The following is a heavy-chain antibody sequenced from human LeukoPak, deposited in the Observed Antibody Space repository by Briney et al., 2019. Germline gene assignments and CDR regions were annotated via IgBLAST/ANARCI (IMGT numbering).Heavy chain of an antibody. Sequence: PGGSLRLSCAASGLTFSGYSMNWVRQAPGKGLEWVSAIGTAGDTYYPGSVKGRFTISRENAKNSLYLQMNSLRAGDTAVYYCARDLGYGDYAFLFGGQGTLVTVSS. CDR2: IGTAGDT. D-gene: IGHD4-17*01. J-gene: IGHJ4*02. V-gene: IGHV3-13*01. CDR1: GLTFSGYS. CDR3: ARDLGYGDYAFLF.